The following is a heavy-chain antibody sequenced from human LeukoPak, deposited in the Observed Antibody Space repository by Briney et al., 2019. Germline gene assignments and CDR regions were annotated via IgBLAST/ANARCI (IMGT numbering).Heavy chain of an antibody. J-gene: IGHJ4*02. CDR2: VSGSGDST. CDR3: AKDSSLVVYDSSGYSEY. CDR1: GFTFSSFA. D-gene: IGHD3-22*01. V-gene: IGHV3-23*01. Sequence: GGSLRFSCAASGFTFSSFAMTWVRQAPGKGLEWVSGVSGSGDSTHYADSVKGRFTISRDNSKNTMYLQMSSLRAGDTAVYYCAKDSSLVVYDSSGYSEYWGQGTPVTVSS.